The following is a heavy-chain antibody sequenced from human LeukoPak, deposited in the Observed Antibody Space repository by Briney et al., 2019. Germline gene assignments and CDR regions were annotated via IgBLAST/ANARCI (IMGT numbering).Heavy chain of an antibody. D-gene: IGHD5-18*01. CDR3: ARGVLGDQLGDTAMVTYFDY. CDR1: GYTFTGYY. Sequence: ASVKVSCKASGYTFTGYYMHWVRQAPGQGLEWMGWINPNSGGTNYAQKFQGRVTMTRDTSISTAYMELSRLRSEDTAVYYCARGVLGDQLGDTAMVTYFDYWGQGTLVTVSS. CDR2: INPNSGGT. V-gene: IGHV1-2*02. J-gene: IGHJ4*02.